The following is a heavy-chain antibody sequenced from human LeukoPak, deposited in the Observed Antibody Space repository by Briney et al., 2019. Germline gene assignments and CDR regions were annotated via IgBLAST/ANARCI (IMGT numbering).Heavy chain of an antibody. CDR2: INHSGST. V-gene: IGHV4-34*01. J-gene: IGHJ4*02. CDR1: GGSFSGYY. D-gene: IGHD6-6*01. Sequence: SETLSPTCAVYGGSFSGYYWSWIRQPPGKGLEWIGEINHSGSTNYNPSLKSRVTISVDTSKNQFSLKLSSVTAADTAVYYCARDRYSSSSVLDYWGQGTLVTVSS. CDR3: ARDRYSSSSVLDY.